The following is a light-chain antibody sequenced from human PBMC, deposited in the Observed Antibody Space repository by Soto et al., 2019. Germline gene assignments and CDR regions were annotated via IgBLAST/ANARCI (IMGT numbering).Light chain of an antibody. CDR1: QSVSSN. Sequence: EIVMTQSPATLSVSPGERATLSCRASQSVSSNLAWYQQKPGQAPRLLIYGASTRATGIPARFSGSGSGTEFTLTITSLQSEDFAFYYCQQYSNWPITFGQGTRLEIK. J-gene: IGKJ5*01. CDR2: GAS. V-gene: IGKV3-15*01. CDR3: QQYSNWPIT.